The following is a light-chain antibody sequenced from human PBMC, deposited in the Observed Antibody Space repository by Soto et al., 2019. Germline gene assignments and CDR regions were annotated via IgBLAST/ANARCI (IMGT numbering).Light chain of an antibody. V-gene: IGKV1-39*01. Sequence: DIQMTQSPSSLSSSVGDIFTISCRASQSISIYLNWYQQKPGKAPKVLIYTASSLQSGVPSRFSGIGSGTDFTLSISSLQPEDFATYYCQQTYSGPLTFGGGTKVDI. CDR1: QSISIY. CDR2: TAS. CDR3: QQTYSGPLT. J-gene: IGKJ4*01.